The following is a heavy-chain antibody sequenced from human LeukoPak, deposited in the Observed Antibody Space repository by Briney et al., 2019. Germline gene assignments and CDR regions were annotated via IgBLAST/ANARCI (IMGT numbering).Heavy chain of an antibody. J-gene: IGHJ4*02. V-gene: IGHV1-2*02. CDR1: GYTLIGYY. CDR2: INPKSGGT. D-gene: IGHD3-10*01. CDR3: ARTQSGSYNY. Sequence: ASVKVSCKASGYTLIGYYIHWVRQAPGQGLEWMGYINPKSGGTDYAQKFQGRVTMTRDTSITTAYMELSRLRSDDTAVYYCARTQSGSYNYWGQGTLVTVSS.